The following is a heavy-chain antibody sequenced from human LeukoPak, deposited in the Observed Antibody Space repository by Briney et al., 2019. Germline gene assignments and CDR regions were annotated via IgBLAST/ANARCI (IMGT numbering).Heavy chain of an antibody. Sequence: GGSLRLSCAASGFTFSSYAMHWVRQAPGKGLEWVAVISYDGSNKYYADSVKGRFTISRDNSKNTLYLQMNSLRAEDTAVYYCARDRAPSRFDYWGQGTLVTVSS. CDR2: ISYDGSNK. CDR3: ARDRAPSRFDY. V-gene: IGHV3-30*04. J-gene: IGHJ4*02. CDR1: GFTFSSYA.